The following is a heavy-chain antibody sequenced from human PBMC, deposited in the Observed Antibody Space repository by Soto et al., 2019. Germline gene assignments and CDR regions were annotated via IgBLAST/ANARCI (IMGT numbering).Heavy chain of an antibody. CDR1: GFPFSDHA. D-gene: IGHD1-26*01. CDR3: AKDLYVQPPSGWFDP. CDR2: ITGRGDST. V-gene: IGHV3-23*01. J-gene: IGHJ5*02. Sequence: GSLRLSCAASGFPFSDHAMHWVRQAPGKGLEWVSAITGRGDSTYYADSVKGRFTISRDNSKSTLYLQMMSLRAEDTAVYYCAKDLYVQPPSGWFDPWGQGTVVTVSS.